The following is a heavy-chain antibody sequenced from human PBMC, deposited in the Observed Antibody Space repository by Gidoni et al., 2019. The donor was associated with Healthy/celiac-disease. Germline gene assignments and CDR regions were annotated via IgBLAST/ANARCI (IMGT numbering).Heavy chain of an antibody. D-gene: IGHD4-17*01. CDR3: ATHTVTTGYNWFDP. J-gene: IGHJ5*02. V-gene: IGHV7-4-1*02. Sequence: QVQLVQSGSELKKPGASVKVSCKASGYAFTSYAMNWVRQAPGQGLEWMGWINTNTGNPTYAQGFTGRFVFSLDTSVSTAYLQISSLKAEDTAVYYCATHTVTTGYNWFDPWGQGTLVTVSS. CDR2: INTNTGNP. CDR1: GYAFTSYA.